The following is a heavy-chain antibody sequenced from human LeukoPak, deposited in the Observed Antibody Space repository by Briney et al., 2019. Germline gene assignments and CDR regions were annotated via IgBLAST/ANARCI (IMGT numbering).Heavy chain of an antibody. CDR2: IIPIFGTA. D-gene: IGHD5-18*01. J-gene: IGHJ6*02. CDR3: ATTAMVTYYYGMDV. CDR1: GGTFSSYA. Sequence: ASVNVSCKASGGTFSSYAISWVRQAPGQGLEWMGGIIPIFGTANYAQKFQGRVTITADESTSTAYMELSSLRSEDTAVYYCATTAMVTYYYGMDVWGQGTTVTVSS. V-gene: IGHV1-69*13.